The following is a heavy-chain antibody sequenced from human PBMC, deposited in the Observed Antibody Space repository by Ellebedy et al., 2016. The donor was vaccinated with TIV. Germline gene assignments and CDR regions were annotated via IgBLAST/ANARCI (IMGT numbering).Heavy chain of an antibody. V-gene: IGHV2-70*01. CDR2: IDWDDDK. Sequence: SGPTLVKPTQTLTLTCTFSGFSLSTSGMCVSWIRQPPGKALEWLALIDWDDDKYYSTSLKTRLTISKDTSKNQVVLTMTNMDPVDTATYYCARARTYSGYSYGDYYYYYMDVWGKGTTVTVSS. D-gene: IGHD5-18*01. CDR3: ARARTYSGYSYGDYYYYYMDV. CDR1: GFSLSTSGMC. J-gene: IGHJ6*03.